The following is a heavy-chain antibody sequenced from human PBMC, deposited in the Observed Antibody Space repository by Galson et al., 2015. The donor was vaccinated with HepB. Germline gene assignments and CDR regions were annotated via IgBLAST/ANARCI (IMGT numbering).Heavy chain of an antibody. V-gene: IGHV1-46*01. CDR1: GYTFTSYY. J-gene: IGHJ4*02. Sequence: SVKVSCKASGYTFTSYYMHWVRQAPGQGLEWMGIINPSGGSTSYAQKFQGRVTMTRDTSTSTVYMELSSLRSEDTAVYYCARGHTKYYYDSSGPNRALFDYWGQGTLVTVSS. CDR2: INPSGGST. D-gene: IGHD3-22*01. CDR3: ARGHTKYYYDSSGPNRALFDY.